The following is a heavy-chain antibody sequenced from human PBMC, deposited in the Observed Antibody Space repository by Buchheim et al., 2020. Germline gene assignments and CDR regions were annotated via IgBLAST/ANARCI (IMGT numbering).Heavy chain of an antibody. V-gene: IGHV4-34*01. CDR1: GGSSSGYY. CDR3: ARGVVPATLDY. CDR2: INHSGST. Sequence: QVQLQQWGAGLLKPSETLSLTCAVYGGSSSGYYWSWFRQPPGKGLEWIGEINHSGSTNYNPSLKSRVTISVEPSKNQFSLKLSSVTAADTAVYYCARGVVPATLDYWGQGTL. J-gene: IGHJ4*02. D-gene: IGHD2-2*01.